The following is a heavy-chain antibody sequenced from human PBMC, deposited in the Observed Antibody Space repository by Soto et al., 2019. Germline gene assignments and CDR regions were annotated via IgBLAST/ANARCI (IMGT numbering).Heavy chain of an antibody. Sequence: QVQLVESGGGVVQPGRSVRLSCVASGFTFSSYGMHWVRQAPGKGLEWVAVISSDGSNKYYADSVKGRFTISRDNSRNTLYVQMNSLRAEDTAVYYCAKERGGYCSGGSCYPGSYYYLDYWGQGTLVTVSS. CDR3: AKERGGYCSGGSCYPGSYYYLDY. D-gene: IGHD2-15*01. V-gene: IGHV3-30*18. CDR1: GFTFSSYG. CDR2: ISSDGSNK. J-gene: IGHJ4*02.